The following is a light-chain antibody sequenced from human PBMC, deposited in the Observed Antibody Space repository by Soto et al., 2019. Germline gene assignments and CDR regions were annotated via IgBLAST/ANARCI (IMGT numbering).Light chain of an antibody. CDR2: DNN. CDR3: GTWDDSLSAVL. Sequence: QSVLTQSPSVSAAPGQKVTISCSGNSSNIGKNYVSWYQQFPGTAPKFLIYDNNKRASGIPDRFSGSKSGTSATLGITGLQTGDEADYYCGTWDDSLSAVLFGGGTKLTVL. J-gene: IGLJ2*01. V-gene: IGLV1-51*01. CDR1: SSNIGKNY.